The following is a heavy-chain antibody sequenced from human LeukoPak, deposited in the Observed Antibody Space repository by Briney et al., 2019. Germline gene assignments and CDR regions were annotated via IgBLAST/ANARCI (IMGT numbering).Heavy chain of an antibody. CDR1: GGSISSGVSY. CDR3: ARDYRFDSGYDLLDAFDV. J-gene: IGHJ3*01. V-gene: IGHV4-31*03. CDR2: IYYSGSS. Sequence: SETLSLTCTVSGGSISSGVSYWSWIRQHPGKGLEWIAYIYYSGSSSYNPSLKSRVTISVDTSKNQFSLKLSSVPAADTAVYCCARDYRFDSGYDLLDAFDVWGQGTMVTVSS. D-gene: IGHD5-12*01.